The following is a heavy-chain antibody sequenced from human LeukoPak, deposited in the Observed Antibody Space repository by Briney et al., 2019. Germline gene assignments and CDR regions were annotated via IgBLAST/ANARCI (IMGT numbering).Heavy chain of an antibody. Sequence: PSETLSLTCTVSGGSISSYYWSWIRQPAGKGLEWIGRIYTSGSTNYNPSLKSRVTMSVDTSKNQFSLKLSSATAADTAVYYCAREALPGRYFDWTFDYWGQGTLVTVSS. CDR1: GGSISSYY. V-gene: IGHV4-4*07. CDR2: IYTSGST. J-gene: IGHJ4*02. CDR3: AREALPGRYFDWTFDY. D-gene: IGHD3-9*01.